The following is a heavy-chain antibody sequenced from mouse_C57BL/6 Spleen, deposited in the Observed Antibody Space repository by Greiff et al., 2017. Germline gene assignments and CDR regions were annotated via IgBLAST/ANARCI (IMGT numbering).Heavy chain of an antibody. D-gene: IGHD2-1*01. CDR2: IDPSDSYT. Sequence: QVHVKQPGAELVMPGASVKLSCKASGYTFTSYWMHWVKQRPGQGLEWIGEIDPSDSYTNYNQKFKGKSTLTVDKSSSTAYMQLSSLTSEDSAVYYCACNGFAYWGQGTLVTVSA. V-gene: IGHV1-69*01. CDR3: ACNGFAY. J-gene: IGHJ3*01. CDR1: GYTFTSYW.